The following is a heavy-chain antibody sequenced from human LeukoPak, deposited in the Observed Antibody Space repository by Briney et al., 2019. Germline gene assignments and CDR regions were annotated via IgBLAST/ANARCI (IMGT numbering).Heavy chain of an antibody. V-gene: IGHV3-48*01. CDR3: ARGRHYYDSSVNRGADY. CDR2: ISSSTTTM. D-gene: IGHD3-22*01. CDR1: GFSFYTYS. J-gene: IGHJ4*02. Sequence: GGSLRLSCAASGFSFYTYSMDWVRQAPGKGLEWVSYISSSTTTMLYADSVKGRFTVSRDNAKNSLYLQMDSLRAEDTAVYYCARGRHYYDSSVNRGADYWGQGTLVTVSS.